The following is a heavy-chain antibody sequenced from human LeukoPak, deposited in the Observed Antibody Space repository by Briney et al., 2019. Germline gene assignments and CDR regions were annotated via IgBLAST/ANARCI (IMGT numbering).Heavy chain of an antibody. CDR1: GGTFSSYA. CDR2: INPNSGGT. CDR3: ARVRGLLPTERNAFDI. V-gene: IGHV1-2*02. D-gene: IGHD2-15*01. Sequence: GASVKVSCKASGGTFSSYAISWVRRAPGQGLEWMGWINPNSGGTNYAQKFQGRVTMTRDTSISTAYMELSRLRSDDTAVYYCARVRGLLPTERNAFDIWGQGTMVTVSS. J-gene: IGHJ3*02.